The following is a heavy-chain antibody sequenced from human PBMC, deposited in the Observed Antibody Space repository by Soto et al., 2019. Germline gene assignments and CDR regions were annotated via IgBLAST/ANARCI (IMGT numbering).Heavy chain of an antibody. V-gene: IGHV5-51*01. J-gene: IGHJ6*02. D-gene: IGHD3-16*01. CDR3: ARHNPGNYYGMDV. CDR1: GYTFTSNW. Sequence: PGESLKISCRGSGYTFTSNWIAWVRQVPGQGPEWMGSIYPGDSDTRYSPSFQGQVIISAEKSSGTAYVQWSSLKASDTAMYYCARHNPGNYYGMDVWGQGTTVTVSS. CDR2: IYPGDSDT.